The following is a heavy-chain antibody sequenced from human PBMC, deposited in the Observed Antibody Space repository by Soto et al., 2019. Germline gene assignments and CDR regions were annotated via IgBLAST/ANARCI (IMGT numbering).Heavy chain of an antibody. CDR3: TRAPITIFGVVTDYYYYYMDV. J-gene: IGHJ6*03. V-gene: IGHV4-4*02. CDR2: IHHSGST. Sequence: QVQLQESGPGLVKPSGTLSLTCAVSSGSISSSNWWRWVRQPPGKGLEWIGEIHHSGSTNYNPSLKSRVTKTVDKSKNQFSLKLSAVAAADTAVYYCTRAPITIFGVVTDYYYYYMDVWGKGTTVTVSS. D-gene: IGHD3-3*01. CDR1: SGSISSSNW.